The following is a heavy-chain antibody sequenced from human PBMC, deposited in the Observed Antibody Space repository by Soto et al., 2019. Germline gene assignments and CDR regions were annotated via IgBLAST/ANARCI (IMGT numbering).Heavy chain of an antibody. D-gene: IGHD5-18*01. CDR3: ARDGGYSYGYYYYYYMDV. J-gene: IGHJ6*03. Sequence: GGSLRLSCAASGFTFSSYGMHWVRQAPGKGLEWVAVIWYDGSNKYYEASVKGRFTISRDNSKNTLYLQMNSLRAEDTAVYYCARDGGYSYGYYYYYYMDVWGKGTTVTVSS. CDR1: GFTFSSYG. V-gene: IGHV3-33*01. CDR2: IWYDGSNK.